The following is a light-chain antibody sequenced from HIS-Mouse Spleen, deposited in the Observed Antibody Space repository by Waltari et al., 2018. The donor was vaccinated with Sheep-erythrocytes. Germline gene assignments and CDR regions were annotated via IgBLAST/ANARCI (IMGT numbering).Light chain of an antibody. CDR3: CSYAGSYTLV. CDR1: SSDVGGYNY. CDR2: DVS. V-gene: IGLV2-11*02. J-gene: IGLJ3*02. Sequence: SELTHPRSVSGSPGQSVTISCTGTSSDVGGYNYVSWYQQQPRKAPKLMLYDVSKRPAGVPVRFAGSKSDSTAPLTISGLQAEDEADYYCCSYAGSYTLVFGGGTKLTVL.